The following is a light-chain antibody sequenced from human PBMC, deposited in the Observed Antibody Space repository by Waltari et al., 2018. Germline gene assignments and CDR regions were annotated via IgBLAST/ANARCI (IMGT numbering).Light chain of an antibody. CDR2: YND. CDR3: AAWDDSLNGPV. Sequence: QSVLTQPPSVSEAPRQRVTISCSGSSPKIGNNALHWYPQPPGKAPKLLIYYNDLLPSGVSDRFSGSKSGTSASLAISGLQSEDEADYYCAAWDDSLNGPVFGGGTKLTVV. V-gene: IGLV1-36*01. CDR1: SPKIGNNA. J-gene: IGLJ3*02.